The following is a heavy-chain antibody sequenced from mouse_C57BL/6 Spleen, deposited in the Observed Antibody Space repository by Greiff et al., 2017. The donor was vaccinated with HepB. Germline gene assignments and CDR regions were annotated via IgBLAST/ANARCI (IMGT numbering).Heavy chain of an antibody. CDR3: ARRNWLYYLDY. Sequence: EVKVVESGGGLVKPGGSLKLSCAASGFTFSDSGMHWVRQAPEKGLEWVAYISSGSSTIYYADTVKGRCTISRDNAKNTRFLHMTSLMSEDTAMYYCARRNWLYYLDYWGQGTTLTVSS. CDR2: ISSGSSTI. J-gene: IGHJ2*01. CDR1: GFTFSDSG. D-gene: IGHD4-1*01. V-gene: IGHV5-17*01.